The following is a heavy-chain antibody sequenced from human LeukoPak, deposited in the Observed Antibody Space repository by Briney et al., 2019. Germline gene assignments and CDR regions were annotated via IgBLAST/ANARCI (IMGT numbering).Heavy chain of an antibody. CDR1: GFTFSSYD. Sequence: GGSLRLSCAASGFTFSSYDMHWVRHATGKGLEWVSAIGTAGDTYYPGSVKGRFTISRDNSRDTLYLHMNSLRAEDTAIYICAKDGGTYPYFLDVWGKGTTAIVSS. J-gene: IGHJ6*03. CDR2: IGTAGDT. D-gene: IGHD1-26*01. CDR3: AKDGGTYPYFLDV. V-gene: IGHV3-13*01.